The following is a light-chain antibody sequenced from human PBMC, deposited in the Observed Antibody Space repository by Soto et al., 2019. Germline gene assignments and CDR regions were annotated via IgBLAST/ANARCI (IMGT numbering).Light chain of an antibody. CDR3: QHINSYPQT. J-gene: IGKJ4*01. Sequence: IQLTQSPSSLSAYVGDRVTITCRASQGISSYLAWYQQKPGKAPKLLIYAASTLQSGVPSRFSGSGSGTDFTLTISSLQPEDFATHYCQHINSYPQTFGGGTKVDIK. CDR2: AAS. V-gene: IGKV1-9*01. CDR1: QGISSY.